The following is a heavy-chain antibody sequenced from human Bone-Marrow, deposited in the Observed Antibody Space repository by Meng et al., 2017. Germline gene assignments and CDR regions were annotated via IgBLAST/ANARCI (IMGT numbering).Heavy chain of an antibody. J-gene: IGHJ4*02. V-gene: IGHV7-4-1*02. D-gene: IGHD7-27*01. CDR1: GYTFTRFA. CDR3: ARDPGAGYFDY. Sequence: ASVKVSCKASGYTFTRFAMNWVRQAPGQGLEWMGWINTNTGNPTYAHGFTGRFVFSLDTSVSTAYLQISSLKADDTAVYYCARDPGAGYFDYWGQGARVNVAS. CDR2: INTNTGNP.